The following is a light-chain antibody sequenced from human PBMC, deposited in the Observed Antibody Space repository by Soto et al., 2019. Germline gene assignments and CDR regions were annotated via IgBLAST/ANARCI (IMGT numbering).Light chain of an antibody. CDR1: SSDVGSYNF. V-gene: IGLV2-23*02. J-gene: IGLJ2*01. CDR3: CSYADISSVV. Sequence: QSVLTQPASVSGSPGQSITISCTGTSSDVGSYNFVSWYQQHPGKAPEFIIYEVNKRPSGVSNRFSGSKSGNTASLTISGLQAEDEADYYCCSYADISSVVFGGGTKLTVL. CDR2: EVN.